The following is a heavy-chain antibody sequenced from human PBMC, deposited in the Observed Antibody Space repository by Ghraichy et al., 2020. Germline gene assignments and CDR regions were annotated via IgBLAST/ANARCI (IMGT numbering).Heavy chain of an antibody. D-gene: IGHD1-26*01. Sequence: GESLNISCAASGFTFTDYWMHWVRQAPGKGLVWVSRIYIDESSATYADSVKDRFTISRDNAKNTLFLQMNSLRVDDTAIYYCASSAVTSYYGTALDYWGQGNLVTVSS. CDR1: GFTFTDYW. J-gene: IGHJ4*02. V-gene: IGHV3-74*01. CDR3: ASSAVTSYYGTALDY. CDR2: IYIDESSA.